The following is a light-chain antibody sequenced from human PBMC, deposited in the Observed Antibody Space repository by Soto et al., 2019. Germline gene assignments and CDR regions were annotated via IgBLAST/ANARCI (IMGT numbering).Light chain of an antibody. J-gene: IGKJ1*01. Sequence: EIVLTQSPGTLFLSPGERATLSCRASQSVSSSYLAWYQQKPGQAPRLLIYGASSRASGVPDRFSGSGSGTDFTLTFSRLEPEDFAVYYCQQYGSSAWTVGQGTKVEI. CDR1: QSVSSSY. CDR3: QQYGSSAWT. V-gene: IGKV3-20*01. CDR2: GAS.